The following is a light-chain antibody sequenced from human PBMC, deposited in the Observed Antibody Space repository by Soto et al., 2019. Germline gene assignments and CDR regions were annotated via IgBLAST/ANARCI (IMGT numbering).Light chain of an antibody. CDR1: ERVAGN. CDR2: GAS. Sequence: EIVMTQSPATLSVSPGERAVLSCRATERVAGNLAWYQQRPGQAPRLLISGASTRATGVPARFSGSGSGTDFTLTISSLEPEDFAVYYCQQRNQWPPVTFGGGTKVDIK. V-gene: IGKV3-15*01. J-gene: IGKJ4*01. CDR3: QQRNQWPPVT.